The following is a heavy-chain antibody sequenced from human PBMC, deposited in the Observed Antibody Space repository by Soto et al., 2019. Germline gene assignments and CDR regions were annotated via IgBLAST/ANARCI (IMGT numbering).Heavy chain of an antibody. CDR1: GFTFSSYA. Sequence: GGSLRLSCAASGFTFSSYAMSWVRQAPGKGLEWVSAISGSGDSTYDADSVKGRFTIPRDNSKNTLYLQMNSLRAEDTAVYYCARRFLEWPPPYYYGMDVWGQGTTVTVSS. J-gene: IGHJ6*02. CDR3: ARRFLEWPPPYYYGMDV. V-gene: IGHV3-23*01. CDR2: ISGSGDST. D-gene: IGHD3-3*01.